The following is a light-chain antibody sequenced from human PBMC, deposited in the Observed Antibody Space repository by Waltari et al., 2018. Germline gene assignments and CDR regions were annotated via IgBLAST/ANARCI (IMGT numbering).Light chain of an antibody. V-gene: IGKV3-11*01. CDR3: HQRSNWPLT. Sequence: EIVLTQSPATLSLSPGERATLSCRASQIIDNYLAWYQQKPGQVPRLLIYDASNRATGIPARFSGSRSGADFTLIISSLEPEDFAVYYCHQRSNWPLTFGGGTKVEIK. J-gene: IGKJ4*01. CDR1: QIIDNY. CDR2: DAS.